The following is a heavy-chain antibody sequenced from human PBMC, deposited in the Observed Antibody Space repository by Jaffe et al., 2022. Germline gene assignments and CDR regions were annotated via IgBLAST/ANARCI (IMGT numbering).Heavy chain of an antibody. D-gene: IGHD6-13*01. J-gene: IGHJ6*03. CDR3: ARDFVDYSSSWWDYSHYYMDV. CDR1: GFIFSSYE. CDR2: IGGSGTTI. V-gene: IGHV3-48*03. Sequence: EVQLVESGGGLAQPGGSLRLSCVASGFIFSSYEMNWVRQAPGKGLEWVSYIGGSGTTIYYADSVRGRFTISRDNAKNSLYLQMNSLRAEDTAVYYCARDFVDYSSSWWDYSHYYMDVWGKGTTVTVSS.